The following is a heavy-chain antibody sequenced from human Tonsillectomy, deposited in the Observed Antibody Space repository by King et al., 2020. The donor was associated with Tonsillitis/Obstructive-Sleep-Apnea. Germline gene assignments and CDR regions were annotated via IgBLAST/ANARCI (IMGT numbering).Heavy chain of an antibody. J-gene: IGHJ4*02. CDR2: ITPIRGTT. V-gene: IGHV1-69*10. D-gene: IGHD6-13*01. CDR3: ASPIVEAVKSDF. CDR1: GGTFTIHA. Sequence: QLVQSGAAMKNPGSSVKVSCKASGGTFTIHAFSWVRQAPGQGLEWMGGITPIRGTTEYAQKFQGRVTITADRSTSTVYMELSSLRSDDTAIYYCASPIVEAVKSDFWGQGTLVTVSS.